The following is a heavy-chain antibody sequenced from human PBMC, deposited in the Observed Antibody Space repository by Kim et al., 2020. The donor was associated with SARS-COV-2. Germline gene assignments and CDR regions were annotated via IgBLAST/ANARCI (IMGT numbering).Heavy chain of an antibody. J-gene: IGHJ4*02. CDR3: ARDALGSIDY. CDR2: I. D-gene: IGHD3-16*01. Sequence: INYADSVKGRFTISRDNSKNTLYLQMNSLTPDDTAVYYCARDALGSIDYWGQGTRVTVSS. V-gene: IGHV3-30*01.